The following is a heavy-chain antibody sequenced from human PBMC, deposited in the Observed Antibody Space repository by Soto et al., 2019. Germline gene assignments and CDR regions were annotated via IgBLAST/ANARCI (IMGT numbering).Heavy chain of an antibody. CDR1: GFTFSSYA. CDR2: ISYDGSNK. V-gene: IGHV3-30-3*01. CDR3: ARDPGLGRTYAFDI. J-gene: IGHJ3*02. Sequence: GGSLRLSCAASGFTFSSYAMHWVRQAPGKGLEWVAVISYDGSNKYYADSVKGRFTISRDNSKNTLYLQMNSLRAEDTAVYYCARDPGLGRTYAFDIWRQGTMVTVSS.